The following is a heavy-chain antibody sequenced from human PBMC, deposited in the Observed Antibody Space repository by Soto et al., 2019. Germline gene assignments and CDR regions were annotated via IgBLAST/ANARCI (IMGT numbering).Heavy chain of an antibody. CDR2: ISAYNGNT. V-gene: IGHV1-18*01. Sequence: QVQLVQSGAEVKKPGASVKVSCKASGYTFTSYGISWVRQAPGQGLEWMGWISAYNGNTNYAQKLQGRVTMTTDTSTSTXXMXLXTLRSDDTAVYYCAWDLAPLSVHGDYGGYYYYGMDVWGQGTTVTVSS. CDR1: GYTFTSYG. CDR3: AWDLAPLSVHGDYGGYYYYGMDV. D-gene: IGHD4-17*01. J-gene: IGHJ6*02.